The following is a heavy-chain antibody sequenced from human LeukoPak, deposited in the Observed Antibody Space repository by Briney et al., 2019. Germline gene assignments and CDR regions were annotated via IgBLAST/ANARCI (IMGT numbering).Heavy chain of an antibody. Sequence: ASVKVSCNASGYTFTDNFVHWVRQAPGQGLEWMGWIHPNSGGTNYAQRFQGRVTMTRDTSISTAYMELSRLTSDDTAVYFCAREGLTTVTTRAFDIWGQGTMVTVSS. CDR2: IHPNSGGT. CDR1: GYTFTDNF. D-gene: IGHD4-17*01. V-gene: IGHV1-2*02. J-gene: IGHJ3*02. CDR3: AREGLTTVTTRAFDI.